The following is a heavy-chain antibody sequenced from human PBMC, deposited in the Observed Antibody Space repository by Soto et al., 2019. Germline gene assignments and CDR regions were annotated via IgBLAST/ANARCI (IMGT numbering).Heavy chain of an antibody. D-gene: IGHD3-16*01. CDR2: TYYRSKWYA. V-gene: IGHV6-1*01. CDR3: AAILGEEADVV. CDR1: GDSVSSNSAT. Sequence: SQTLSLTCAISGDSVSSNSATWNWIRQSPSRGLEWLGRTYYRSKWYAEYSESVKRRITIKPDTSKNHFSLQLKSVTHEDAAIYYCAAILGEEADVVWDKGTTVTVSS. J-gene: IGHJ6*04.